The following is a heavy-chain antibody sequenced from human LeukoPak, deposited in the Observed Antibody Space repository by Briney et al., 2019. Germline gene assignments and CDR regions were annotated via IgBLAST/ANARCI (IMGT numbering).Heavy chain of an antibody. CDR1: GGSISTSSYY. CDR2: LYYSGNT. J-gene: IGHJ4*02. V-gene: IGHV4-39*07. Sequence: PSETLSLTCTVSGGSISTSSYYWGWIRQPPGKGLEWIGSLYYSGNTYYNPSLKSRVTISVDTSKNQFSLILSSVTVADTAVYYCARGRYFDYWGQGTLVTVSS. CDR3: ARGRYFDY.